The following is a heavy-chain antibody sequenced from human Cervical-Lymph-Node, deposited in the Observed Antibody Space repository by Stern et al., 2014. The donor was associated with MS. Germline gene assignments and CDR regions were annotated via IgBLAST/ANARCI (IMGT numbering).Heavy chain of an antibody. CDR3: RAGSDAFDV. CDR2: IGTNIGNT. J-gene: IGHJ3*01. D-gene: IGHD6-13*01. Sequence: MQLVESGAEVKKPGASVKVSCKASGYTFTDYAISWVRQAPGQGLEWMGWIGTNIGNTNYAQKFQGRVTLATDTSTSTVYMELRSLRSDDTAMYYCRAGSDAFDVWGQGTMVTVSS. CDR1: GYTFTDYA. V-gene: IGHV1-18*01.